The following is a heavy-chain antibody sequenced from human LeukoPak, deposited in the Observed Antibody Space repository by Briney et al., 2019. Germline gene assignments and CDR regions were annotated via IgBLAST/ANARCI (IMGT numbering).Heavy chain of an antibody. D-gene: IGHD5-12*01. Sequence: PGGSLRLSCVASGFTFSSDWMHWVRQAPGKGLEWVANIKPDGSEQYYVDSLKGRFTISRDNAKNSLYLQINSLRAEDTAVYYCARVRGSVSLFDYWGQGTLVTVSS. CDR3: ARVRGSVSLFDY. CDR1: GFTFSSDW. CDR2: IKPDGSEQ. J-gene: IGHJ4*02. V-gene: IGHV3-7*04.